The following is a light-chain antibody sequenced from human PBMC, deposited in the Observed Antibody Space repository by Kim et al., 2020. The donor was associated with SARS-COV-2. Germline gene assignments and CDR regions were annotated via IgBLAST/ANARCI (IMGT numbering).Light chain of an antibody. CDR2: SNN. V-gene: IGLV1-44*01. CDR3: AAWDDSLNGPV. Sequence: ELTQPPSASGTPGQRVTISCSGSSSNIGSNTVNWYQQLPGTAPKLLIYSNNQRPSGVPDRFSGSKSGTSASLAISGLQSEDEADYYCAAWDDSLNGPVFGGGAQLTVL. CDR1: SSNIGSNT. J-gene: IGLJ2*01.